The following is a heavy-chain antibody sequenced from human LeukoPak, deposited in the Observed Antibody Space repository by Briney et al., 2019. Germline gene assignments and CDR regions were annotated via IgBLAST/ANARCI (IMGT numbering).Heavy chain of an antibody. V-gene: IGHV3-21*01. CDR3: AREVTTVTKLGY. CDR2: INSSSSYI. Sequence: GGSLRLSCAASGFTFSSYSMNWVRQAPGKGLEWVSSINSSSSYIYYADSVKGRFTISRDNAKNSLYLQMNSLRAEDTAVYYCAREVTTVTKLGYWGQGTLVTVSS. D-gene: IGHD4-17*01. CDR1: GFTFSSYS. J-gene: IGHJ4*02.